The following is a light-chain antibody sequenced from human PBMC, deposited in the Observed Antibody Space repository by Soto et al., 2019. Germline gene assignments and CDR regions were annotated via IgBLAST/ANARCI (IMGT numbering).Light chain of an antibody. CDR2: GAF. CDR1: QSFTSS. J-gene: IGKJ2*01. Sequence: EIVLTQSPSTLSLSPGERATLSCRSSQSFTSSLAWYQQKPGQAPRLLIYGAFNRAAGAPARFSGSGSGTDFTLTISSLQPEDFAVYYCLQHSNWPYTFGQGTKLEMK. V-gene: IGKV3-11*01. CDR3: LQHSNWPYT.